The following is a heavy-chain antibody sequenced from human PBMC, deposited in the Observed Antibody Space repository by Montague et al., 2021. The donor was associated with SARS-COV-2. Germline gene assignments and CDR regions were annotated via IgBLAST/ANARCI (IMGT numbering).Heavy chain of an antibody. Sequence: SLRLSCAASGFTFSSYWMSWVRQAPGKGLEWVANIKQDGSEKYYVASVKGRFTISRDNAKNSLYLQMNSLRAEDKAVYYWARDLGAVVVAAIKYYYYGMDVWGQGTTVTVSS. D-gene: IGHD2-15*01. V-gene: IGHV3-7*03. CDR1: GFTFSSYW. J-gene: IGHJ6*02. CDR3: ARDLGAVVVAAIKYYYYGMDV. CDR2: IKQDGSEK.